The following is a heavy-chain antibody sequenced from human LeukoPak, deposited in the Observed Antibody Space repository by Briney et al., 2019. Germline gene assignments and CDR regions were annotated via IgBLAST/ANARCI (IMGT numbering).Heavy chain of an antibody. CDR2: VQYDGYNK. V-gene: IGHV3-30*02. D-gene: IGHD4-23*01. CDR3: AKDPGKIGGNGKDWFDP. J-gene: IGHJ5*02. CDR1: GFIFNNYG. Sequence: GGSLRLSCAASGFIFNNYGMHWVRQAPGKGLEWVAFVQYDGYNKYYAESVKGRFTISRDNSKNTLYLQMNSLRDEDTAVYYCAKDPGKIGGNGKDWFDPWGQGTQVTVSS.